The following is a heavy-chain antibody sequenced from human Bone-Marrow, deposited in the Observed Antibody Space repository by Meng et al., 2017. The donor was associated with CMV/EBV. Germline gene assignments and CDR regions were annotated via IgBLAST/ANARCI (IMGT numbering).Heavy chain of an antibody. D-gene: IGHD3-22*01. CDR2: ISGYNGRV. CDR3: ARDFYEYDDSGYYDDTFDI. CDR1: GYTFTSYG. Sequence: ASVKVSCKASGYTFTSYGVSWVRQAPGQGLEWMGWISGYNGRVNNVQKLQGRVTMTTDTSTSTAYMDLRSLRSDDTAVYYCARDFYEYDDSGYYDDTFDIWGQGTMVTVSS. J-gene: IGHJ3*02. V-gene: IGHV1-18*01.